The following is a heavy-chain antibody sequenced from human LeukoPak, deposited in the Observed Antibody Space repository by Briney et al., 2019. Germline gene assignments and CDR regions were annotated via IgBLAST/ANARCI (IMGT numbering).Heavy chain of an antibody. CDR2: IYYSGST. CDR1: GGSISSGTYY. V-gene: IGHV4-39*01. Sequence: SETLSLTCTVSGGSISSGTYYWGWIRQPPGTGLEWIASIYYSGSTYYNPSLKSRVTISVDTPKNQFSLKLTSVTAADTAMYYCTSPASDTAMAYWGQGTLVTVSS. CDR3: TSPASDTAMAY. D-gene: IGHD5-18*01. J-gene: IGHJ4*02.